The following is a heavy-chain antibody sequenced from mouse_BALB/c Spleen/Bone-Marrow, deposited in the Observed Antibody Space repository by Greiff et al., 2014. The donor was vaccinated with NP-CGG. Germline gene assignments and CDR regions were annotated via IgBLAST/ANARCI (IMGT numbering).Heavy chain of an antibody. D-gene: IGHD2-2*01. J-gene: IGHJ2*01. CDR2: ISNLAYSI. V-gene: IGHV5-15*02. CDR3: TRDRGYDGGYYFDY. Sequence: EVNLVESGGGVVQPGGTRKLSCAASGFNFSDYGMAWVRLAPGKGPEWVAFISNLAYSIYYADTVTGRFTISRENAKNTLYLEMSSLRFGDTAMYYCTRDRGYDGGYYFDYWGQGTTLTVSS. CDR1: GFNFSDYG.